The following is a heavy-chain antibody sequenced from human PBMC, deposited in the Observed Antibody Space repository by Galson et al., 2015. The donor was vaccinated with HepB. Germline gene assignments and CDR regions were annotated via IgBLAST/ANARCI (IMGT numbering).Heavy chain of an antibody. CDR2: ISSSSSYI. V-gene: IGHV3-21*01. Sequence: SLRLSCAASGFTFSSYSMNWVRQAPGKGLEWVSSISSSSSYIYYADSVKGRFTISRDNAKNSLYLQMNSLRAEDTAVYYCARAGQYQLLLGWSRLIYYYYYMDVWGKGTTVTVSS. D-gene: IGHD2-2*01. J-gene: IGHJ6*03. CDR1: GFTFSSYS. CDR3: ARAGQYQLLLGWSRLIYYYYYMDV.